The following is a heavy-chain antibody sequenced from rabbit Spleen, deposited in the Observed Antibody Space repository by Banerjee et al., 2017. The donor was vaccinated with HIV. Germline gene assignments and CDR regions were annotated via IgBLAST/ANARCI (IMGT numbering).Heavy chain of an antibody. V-gene: IGHV1S45*01. CDR2: IYTSSGST. CDR3: ARDQYGGYGGYGYATDL. Sequence: EESGGDLVQPEGSLTLTCKASGLDFSSSYWICWVRQAPGKGLEWIACIYTSSGSTYYASWAKGRFTISKTSSTTVTLQMTSLTAADTAMYFCARDQYGGYGGYGYATDLWGQGTLVTVS. CDR1: GLDFSSSYW. D-gene: IGHD6-1*01. J-gene: IGHJ6*01.